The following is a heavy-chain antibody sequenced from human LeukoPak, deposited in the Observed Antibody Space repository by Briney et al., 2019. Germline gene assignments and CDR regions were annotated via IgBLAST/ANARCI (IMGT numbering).Heavy chain of an antibody. Sequence: ASVKVSCKASGYTFTSYAMHWVRQAPGQRLEWMGWINAGNGNTKYSQKFQGRVTMTTDTSTSTAYMELRSLRSDDTAVYYCARDFSSENYGDAFDIWGQGTMVTVSS. D-gene: IGHD4-17*01. CDR3: ARDFSSENYGDAFDI. V-gene: IGHV1-3*01. J-gene: IGHJ3*02. CDR2: INAGNGNT. CDR1: GYTFTSYA.